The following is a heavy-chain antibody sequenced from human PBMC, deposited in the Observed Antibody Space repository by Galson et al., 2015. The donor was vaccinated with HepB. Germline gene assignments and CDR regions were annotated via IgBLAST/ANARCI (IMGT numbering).Heavy chain of an antibody. D-gene: IGHD6-6*01. CDR2: ISAYNGNT. V-gene: IGHV1-18*04. J-gene: IGHJ6*02. CDR1: GYTFTSYG. Sequence: SVKVSCKASGYTFTSYGISWVRQAPGQGLEWMGWISAYNGNTNYAQKLQGRVTMTTDTSTSTAYMELRSLRSDDTAVYYCARSGSSSGYYYYYGMDVWGQGTTVTVSS. CDR3: ARSGSSSGYYYYYGMDV.